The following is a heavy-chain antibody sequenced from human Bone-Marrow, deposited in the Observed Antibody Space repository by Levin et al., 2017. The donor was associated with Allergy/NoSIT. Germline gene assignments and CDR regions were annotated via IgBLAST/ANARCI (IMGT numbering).Heavy chain of an antibody. V-gene: IGHV3-15*01. CDR1: GFVFADAW. D-gene: IGHD4-11*01. CDR2: IKSKSDGAAT. CDR3: SALETVAFDI. Sequence: GGSLRLSCAASGFVFADAWMSWVRQAPGKGLEWVGRIKSKSDGAATDYAAPVAGRFIISRDDSTDTLYLQMDSLKIEDTANYYCSALETVAFDIWGQGTMVTVSS. J-gene: IGHJ3*02.